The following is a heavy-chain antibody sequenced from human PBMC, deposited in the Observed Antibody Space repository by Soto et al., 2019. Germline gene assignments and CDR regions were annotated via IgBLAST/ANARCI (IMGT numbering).Heavy chain of an antibody. Sequence: QVQLVQSGAEVKKPGASVKVSCKASGYIFINYGISWVRQAPGQGLEWMGWINSYQGNTNSAQKVQSRVTMTTDTSTTTAYMELRSLTAADTAVYYCARSAGVVDGDDYWGQGTLVTVSS. V-gene: IGHV1-18*01. J-gene: IGHJ4*02. D-gene: IGHD3-10*01. CDR3: ARSAGVVDGDDY. CDR1: GYIFINYG. CDR2: INSYQGNT.